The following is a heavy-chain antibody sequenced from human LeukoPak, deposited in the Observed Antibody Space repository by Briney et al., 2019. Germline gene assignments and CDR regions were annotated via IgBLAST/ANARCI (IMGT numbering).Heavy chain of an antibody. CDR2: ISGSGGST. V-gene: IGHV3-23*01. Sequence: PGGSLRLSCAASGFTFSSYAMSWVRQAPGKGLEWVSSISGSGGSTSYADSVKGRFTISRDNSKNTLYLQMNSLRGEDMAVYYCARLVPATNYFDYWGQGTLVTVST. CDR1: GFTFSSYA. D-gene: IGHD2-2*01. CDR3: ARLVPATNYFDY. J-gene: IGHJ4*02.